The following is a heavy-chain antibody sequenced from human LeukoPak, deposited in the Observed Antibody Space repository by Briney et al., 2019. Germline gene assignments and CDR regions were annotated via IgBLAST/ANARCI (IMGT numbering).Heavy chain of an antibody. CDR1: GGTFSIYA. J-gene: IGHJ4*02. D-gene: IGHD3-10*01. V-gene: IGHV1-69*04. Sequence: ASVKVSCKASGGTFSIYAISWVRQAPGQGPEWMGRIIPILGIANYAQKFQGRVTITTDESTSTAYMELSSLRSEDTAVYYCARESKGLLLWFGESDYYFDYWGQGTLVTVSS. CDR3: ARESKGLLLWFGESDYYFDY. CDR2: IIPILGIA.